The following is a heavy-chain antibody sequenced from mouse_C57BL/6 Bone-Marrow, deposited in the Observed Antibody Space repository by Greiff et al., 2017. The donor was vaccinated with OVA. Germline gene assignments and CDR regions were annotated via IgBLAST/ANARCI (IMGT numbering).Heavy chain of an antibody. D-gene: IGHD5-1*01. CDR3: TRDLSIQPLLMDY. CDR1: GFTFSSYA. Sequence: EVMLVESGEGLVKPGGSLKLSCAASGFTFSSYAMSWVRQTPEKRLEWVAYISSGGDYIYYADTVKGRFTISRDNARNTLYLQMSSLKSEDTAMYYCTRDLSIQPLLMDYWGQGTSVTVSS. J-gene: IGHJ4*01. CDR2: ISSGGDYI. V-gene: IGHV5-9-1*02.